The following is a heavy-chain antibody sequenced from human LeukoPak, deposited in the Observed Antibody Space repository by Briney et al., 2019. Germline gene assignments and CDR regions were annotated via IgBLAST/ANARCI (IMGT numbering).Heavy chain of an antibody. D-gene: IGHD3-22*01. V-gene: IGHV4-59*08. CDR1: GGSISSYY. CDR3: ARRYDSTLYYYYYMDV. CDR2: IYYSGST. Sequence: SETLSLTRTVSGGSISSYYWSWIRQPPGKGLEWIGYIYYSGSTNYNPSLKSRVTISVDTSKNQFSLKLSSVTAADTAVYYCARRYDSTLYYYYYMDVWGKGTTVTVSS. J-gene: IGHJ6*03.